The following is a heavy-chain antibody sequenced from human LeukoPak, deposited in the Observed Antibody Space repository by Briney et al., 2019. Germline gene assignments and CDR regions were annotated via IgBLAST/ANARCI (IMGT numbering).Heavy chain of an antibody. CDR2: IKEDGSEK. J-gene: IGHJ4*02. CDR1: GFTFSHHW. CDR3: ARLNWNYADY. D-gene: IGHD3-3*01. Sequence: GVSLRLSCTASGFTFSHHWMTWVRQAPGKGLEWVANIKEDGSEKDYVDSVKGRFTISRDNGKNSLYLQMNSLRGEDTAVYYCARLNWNYADYWGQGTLVTVS. V-gene: IGHV3-7*01.